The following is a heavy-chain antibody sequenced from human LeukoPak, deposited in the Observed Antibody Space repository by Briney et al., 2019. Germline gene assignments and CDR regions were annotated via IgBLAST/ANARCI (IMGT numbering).Heavy chain of an antibody. CDR3: AKNGGYSGYDFPSYYYYYYMDV. V-gene: IGHV3-23*01. CDR2: ISGSGGST. D-gene: IGHD5-12*01. CDR1: GFTFSSYA. J-gene: IGHJ6*03. Sequence: GGSLRLSCAASGFTFSSYAMSWVRQAPGKGLEWVSAISGSGGSTYYADSVKGRFTISRDNSKNTLYLQMNSLRAEDTAVYYCAKNGGYSGYDFPSYYYYYYMDVWGKGTTVTVSS.